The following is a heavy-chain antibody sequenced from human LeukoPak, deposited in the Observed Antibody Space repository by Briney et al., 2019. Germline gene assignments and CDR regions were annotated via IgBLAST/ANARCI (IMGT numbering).Heavy chain of an antibody. J-gene: IGHJ3*02. CDR1: GYTFTGYY. CDR2: INPNSGGT. D-gene: IGHD3-9*01. V-gene: IGHV1-2*02. Sequence: ASVKVSCKASGYTFTGYYMHWVRQAPGQGLEWMGWINPNSGGTNYAQKFQGRVTMTRDMSTSTVYMELSSLRSEDTAVYYCARVLSLKDAFDIWGQGTMVTVSS. CDR3: ARVLSLKDAFDI.